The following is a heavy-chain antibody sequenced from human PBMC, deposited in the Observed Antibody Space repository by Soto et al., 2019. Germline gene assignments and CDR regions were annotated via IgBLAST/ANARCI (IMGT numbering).Heavy chain of an antibody. J-gene: IGHJ4*02. Sequence: EVQLLESGGGLVQPGGSVRLSCAASGFTFSRYAMSWVRQAPGKGLEWVSAVSGSGGTKYYADSVKGRFTISRDNSKNTVYQQMNSLRVEDTAVYYWAKWYDYDSRPRKYLDYWGQGTLVIVSS. CDR3: AKWYDYDSRPRKYLDY. CDR1: GFTFSRYA. CDR2: VSGSGGTK. D-gene: IGHD3-22*01. V-gene: IGHV3-23*01.